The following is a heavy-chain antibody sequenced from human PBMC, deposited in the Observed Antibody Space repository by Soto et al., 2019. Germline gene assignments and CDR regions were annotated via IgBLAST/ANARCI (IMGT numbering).Heavy chain of an antibody. CDR2: ISSSSSYI. CDR1: GFTFSSYS. CDR3: ARSFRYCSGGSCYGPELNYYYYYYMDV. J-gene: IGHJ6*03. V-gene: IGHV3-21*01. D-gene: IGHD2-15*01. Sequence: GGSLRLSCAASGFTFSSYSMNWVRQAPGKGLEWVSSISSSSSYIYYADSVKGRFTISRDNAKNSLYLQMNSLGAEDTAVYYCARSFRYCSGGSCYGPELNYYYYYYMDVWGKGTTVTVSS.